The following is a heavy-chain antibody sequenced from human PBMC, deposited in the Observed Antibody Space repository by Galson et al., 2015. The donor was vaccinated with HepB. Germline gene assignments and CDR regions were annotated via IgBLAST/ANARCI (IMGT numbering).Heavy chain of an antibody. CDR1: GGTFSSYA. V-gene: IGHV1-69*13. Sequence: SVKVSCKASGGTFSSYAISWVRQAPGQGLEWMGGIIPIFGTANYAQKFQGRVTITADESTGTAYMELSSLRSEDTAVYYCARVIDYDFWSAPADWGQGTLVTVSS. D-gene: IGHD3-3*01. CDR2: IIPIFGTA. J-gene: IGHJ4*02. CDR3: ARVIDYDFWSAPAD.